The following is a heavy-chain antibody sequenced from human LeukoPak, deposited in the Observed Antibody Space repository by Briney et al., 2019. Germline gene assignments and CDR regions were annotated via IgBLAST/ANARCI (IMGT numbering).Heavy chain of an antibody. CDR1: GFTFSSYA. CDR3: AKGRTAYCSSTSCYTIDY. D-gene: IGHD2-2*02. V-gene: IGHV3-23*01. J-gene: IGHJ4*02. CDR2: ISGGGCST. Sequence: GGSLRLSCAAPGFTFSSYAMSWVRQAPGKGLEWVSGISGGGCSTYYADSVKGRFTISRDNSKSTLYLQMNSLRAEDTAVYYCAKGRTAYCSSTSCYTIDYWGQGTLVTVSS.